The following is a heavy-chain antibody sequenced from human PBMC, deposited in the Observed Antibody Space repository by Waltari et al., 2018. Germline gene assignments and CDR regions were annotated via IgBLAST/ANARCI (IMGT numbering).Heavy chain of an antibody. J-gene: IGHJ4*02. CDR2: ICVGGGDS. Sequence: QVQLVESGGGVVQPGMSLRLSCAASGFSLGTYGMHWVRQAPGKGLEWVALICVGGGDSFYADSVRGRFTISRDNSKNTLYLDIDSLRLDDTAIYYCAKDAFGNTYLDHWGQGTLVTVSS. CDR1: GFSLGTYG. V-gene: IGHV3-33*06. D-gene: IGHD3-10*01. CDR3: AKDAFGNTYLDH.